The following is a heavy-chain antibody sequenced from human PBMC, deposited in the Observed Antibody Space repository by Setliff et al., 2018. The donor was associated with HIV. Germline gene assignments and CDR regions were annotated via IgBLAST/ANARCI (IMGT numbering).Heavy chain of an antibody. V-gene: IGHV4-28*01. D-gene: IGHD3-22*01. Sequence: SETLSLTCTVSGGSISTSKWWGWIRQTPGKGLEWIGYIYYSGSTNYNPSLKSRVTMSLDTSKNQFSLKLSSVTAADTAVYYCARGLSFYDPGGFDYWGQGTLVTVSS. CDR1: GGSISTSKW. CDR3: ARGLSFYDPGGFDY. CDR2: IYYSGST. J-gene: IGHJ4*02.